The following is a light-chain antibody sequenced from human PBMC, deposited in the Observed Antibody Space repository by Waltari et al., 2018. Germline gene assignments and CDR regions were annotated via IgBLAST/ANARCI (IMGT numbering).Light chain of an antibody. CDR1: QDIKSD. J-gene: IGKJ4*01. Sequence: DIQMTQFPSSLSASVGDRVTITCRASQDIKSDLVWYQQRPGEAPKRLIYRTSNLKNGVPSRFSGSGSGTEFTLTVNSLQPDDSATYYCLQSNTYPLTFGGGTKVEIK. CDR2: RTS. CDR3: LQSNTYPLT. V-gene: IGKV1-17*01.